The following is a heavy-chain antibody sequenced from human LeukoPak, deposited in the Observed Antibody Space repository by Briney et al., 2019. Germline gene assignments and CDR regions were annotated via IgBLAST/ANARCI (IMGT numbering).Heavy chain of an antibody. Sequence: SVKVSCKASGYTFTGYYMHWVRQAPGQGLEWMGRINPNSGGTNYAQKFQGRVTMTRDTSISTAYIELSRLRSDDTAVYYCARAYYYDSSGEDAFDIWGQGTMVTVSS. J-gene: IGHJ3*02. CDR1: GYTFTGYY. CDR3: ARAYYYDSSGEDAFDI. D-gene: IGHD3-22*01. CDR2: INPNSGGT. V-gene: IGHV1-2*06.